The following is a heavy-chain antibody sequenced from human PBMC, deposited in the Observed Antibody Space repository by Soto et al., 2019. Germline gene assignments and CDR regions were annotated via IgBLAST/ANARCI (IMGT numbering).Heavy chain of an antibody. V-gene: IGHV3-23*01. CDR2: ISGGGDTT. J-gene: IGHJ4*02. Sequence: EVQLLESGGELAQPGGSLRLSCAASGFTFRIYAMSWVRQAPGKGLEWVAIISGGGDTTYYADSVRGRFTVSRDNSKDILVLQMNSLRVEDTAIYYCARNPPRDVVAGPFSFDRWVQGRLVTVSS. CDR1: GFTFRIYA. CDR3: ARNPPRDVVAGPFSFDR. D-gene: IGHD6-19*01.